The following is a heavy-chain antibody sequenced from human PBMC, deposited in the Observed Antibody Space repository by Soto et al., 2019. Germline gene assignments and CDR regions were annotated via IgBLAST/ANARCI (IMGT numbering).Heavy chain of an antibody. V-gene: IGHV4-30-4*01. J-gene: IGHJ5*01. D-gene: IGHD2-15*01. CDR3: ARGRYCLTGRCFPNWFDS. CDR2: IYKSTTT. Sequence: KTAETLSLTCSVSGDSISTVDYFFCCIRQPPGHALEYIGYIYKSTTTYYNPSFESRVAISLDTSKSQFSLTVTSVTAADTAVYFCARGRYCLTGRCFPNWFDSWGQGTLVTVSS. CDR1: GDSISTVDYF.